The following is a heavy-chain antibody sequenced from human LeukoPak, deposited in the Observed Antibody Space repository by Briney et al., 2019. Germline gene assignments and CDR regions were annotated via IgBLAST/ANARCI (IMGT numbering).Heavy chain of an antibody. D-gene: IGHD6-13*01. J-gene: IGHJ4*02. CDR1: GYRSTTYW. V-gene: IGHV5-10-1*01. Sequence: GESLKISCKASGYRSTTYWINWLRQLPGKGLKWFVKFAPSDSNTDYSPSFQGHFTISADKSISTAYLQWGSLKASDTAMYYCATLESSSVWGQGKLVTVSS. CDR2: FAPSDSNT. CDR3: ATLESSSV.